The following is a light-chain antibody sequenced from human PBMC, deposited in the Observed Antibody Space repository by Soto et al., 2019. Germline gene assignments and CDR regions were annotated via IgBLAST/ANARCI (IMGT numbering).Light chain of an antibody. CDR1: SSNIGAGYD. CDR2: ANN. V-gene: IGLV1-40*01. Sequence: QSVVAQPPPVSGAPGPRVPISCPGSSSNIGAGYDVHWYQQLPGRAPKLLIYANNNRPSGVPDRFSGSRSGTSASLAITGLQAEDEADYSCQSYDSSLSGFYVFGTGTKVTVL. CDR3: QSYDSSLSGFYV. J-gene: IGLJ1*01.